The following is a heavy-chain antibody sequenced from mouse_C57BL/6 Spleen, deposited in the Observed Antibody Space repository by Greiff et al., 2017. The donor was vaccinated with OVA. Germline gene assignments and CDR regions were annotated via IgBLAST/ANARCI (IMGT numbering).Heavy chain of an antibody. D-gene: IGHD1-1*01. CDR3: ERAVYYCSSSGYFDY. Sequence: VQLQESGPELVKPGASVKISCKASGYAFSSSWMNWVKQRPGKGLEWIGRIYPGGGDTNYNGKFKGKATLTADKSSSTAYMQLSSLTSEDSAVYFVERAVYYCSSSGYFDYWGQGTTLTVSS. CDR2: IYPGGGDT. V-gene: IGHV1-82*01. CDR1: GYAFSSSW. J-gene: IGHJ2*01.